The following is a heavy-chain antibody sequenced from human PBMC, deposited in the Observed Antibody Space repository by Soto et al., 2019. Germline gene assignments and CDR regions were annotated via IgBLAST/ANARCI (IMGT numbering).Heavy chain of an antibody. V-gene: IGHV4-34*01. CDR3: ASHMVRGVITDPRNYFDY. CDR2: INHSGST. D-gene: IGHD3-10*01. CDR1: GGSFSGYY. Sequence: PSETLSLTCAVYGGSFSGYYWSWIRQPPGKGLEWIGEINHSGSTNYNPSLKSRVTISVDTSKNQFSLKLSSVTAADTAVYYCASHMVRGVITDPRNYFDYWGQGTLVTVSS. J-gene: IGHJ4*02.